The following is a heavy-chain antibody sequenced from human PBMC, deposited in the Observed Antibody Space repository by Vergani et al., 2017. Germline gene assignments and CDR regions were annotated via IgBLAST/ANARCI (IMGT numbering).Heavy chain of an antibody. D-gene: IGHD2-15*01. J-gene: IGHJ2*01. CDR3: ARDFGGEWYFDL. CDR2: VFHSGSA. CDR1: GYSISRGYY. Sequence: QVQLQESGPGLVKPSETLSLTCSVSGYSISRGYYWGWIRQPPGKGLEWIATVFHSGSAYYNPSLRRRVTISVETSKNQFSLRLTTLTAADTAVYYCARDFGGEWYFDLWGRGTFVTVSS. V-gene: IGHV4-38-2*02.